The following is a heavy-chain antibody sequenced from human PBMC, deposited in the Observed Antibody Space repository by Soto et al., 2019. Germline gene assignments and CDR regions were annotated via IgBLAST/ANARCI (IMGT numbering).Heavy chain of an antibody. D-gene: IGHD3-10*01. V-gene: IGHV4-31*03. Sequence: QVQLQESGPGLVKPSQTLSLTCTVSGGSISSGGYYWSWIRQHPGKGLEWIGYIYYSVSTHYKSYIKHRVTISVDTSKNQFSLKLSSVTAADTAVYYCARAPIGTYYYGSGSDYFDYWGQGTLVTVSS. J-gene: IGHJ4*02. CDR1: GGSISSGGYY. CDR2: IYYSVST. CDR3: ARAPIGTYYYGSGSDYFDY.